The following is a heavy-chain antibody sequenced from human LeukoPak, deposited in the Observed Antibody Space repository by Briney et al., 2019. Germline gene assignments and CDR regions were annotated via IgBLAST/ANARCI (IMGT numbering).Heavy chain of an antibody. CDR2: IIPIFGTA. CDR3: ARVYRGGSSWYWHPGYFQH. V-gene: IGHV1-69*05. D-gene: IGHD6-13*01. Sequence: GASVKVSCKTSGYTFRTYGISWVRQAPGQGLEWMGGIIPIFGTANYAQKFQGRVTITTGESTSTAYMELSSLRSEDTAVYYCARVYRGGSSWYWHPGYFQHWGQGTLVTVSS. J-gene: IGHJ1*01. CDR1: GYTFRTYG.